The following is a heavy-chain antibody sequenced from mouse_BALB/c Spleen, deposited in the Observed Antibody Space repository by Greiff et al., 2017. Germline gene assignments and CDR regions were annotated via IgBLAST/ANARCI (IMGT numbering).Heavy chain of an antibody. CDR2: IDTSDSYT. CDR1: GYTFTDYW. CDR3: ARVPYYGYPDY. J-gene: IGHJ2*01. D-gene: IGHD2-9*01. V-gene: IGHV1-69*01. Sequence: QVQLKQPGAELVMPGASVKMSCKASGYTFTDYWMHWVKQRPGQGLEWIGAIDTSDSYTSYNQKFKGKATLTVDESSSTAYMQLSSLTSEDSAVYYCARVPYYGYPDYWGQGTTLTVSS.